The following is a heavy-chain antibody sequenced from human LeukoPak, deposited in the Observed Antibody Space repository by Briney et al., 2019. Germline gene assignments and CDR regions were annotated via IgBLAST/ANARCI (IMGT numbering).Heavy chain of an antibody. D-gene: IGHD3-22*01. CDR3: AREPLVVSYFDY. Sequence: SETLSLTCTVSGGSISSYYWGWIRQPPGKGLEWIGSIYYSGSTYYNPSLKSRVTISVDTSKNQFSLKLSSVTAADTAVYYCAREPLVVSYFDYWGQGTLVTVSS. J-gene: IGHJ4*02. CDR1: GGSISSYY. V-gene: IGHV4-39*07. CDR2: IYYSGST.